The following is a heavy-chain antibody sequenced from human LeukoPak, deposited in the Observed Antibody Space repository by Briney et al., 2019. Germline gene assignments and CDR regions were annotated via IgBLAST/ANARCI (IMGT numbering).Heavy chain of an antibody. Sequence: PGGSLRLSCAASGFTFDDYSMHWVPQAPGRGLEWVSLITWDGDSTYYAHSVRGRFTIYRDNDKNSLYLQMNSLRPEDTAVYYWARGEYGSGSYHIDYWGQGTLVTVSS. CDR3: ARGEYGSGSYHIDY. CDR2: ITWDGDST. J-gene: IGHJ4*02. D-gene: IGHD3-10*01. CDR1: GFTFDDYS. V-gene: IGHV3-43*01.